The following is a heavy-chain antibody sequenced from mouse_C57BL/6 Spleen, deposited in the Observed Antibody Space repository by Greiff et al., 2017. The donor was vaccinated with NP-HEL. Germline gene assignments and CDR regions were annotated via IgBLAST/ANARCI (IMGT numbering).Heavy chain of an antibody. Sequence: QVQLQQPGAELVKPGASVKMSCKASGYTFTSYWITWVKQRPGQGLEWIGDIYLGSGSTNYNEKFKSKATLTVDTSSSTAYMQLSSLTSEDSAVYYCARGVYSNYYYAMDYWGQGTSVTVSS. D-gene: IGHD2-5*01. CDR1: GYTFTSYW. CDR2: IYLGSGST. CDR3: ARGVYSNYYYAMDY. V-gene: IGHV1-55*01. J-gene: IGHJ4*01.